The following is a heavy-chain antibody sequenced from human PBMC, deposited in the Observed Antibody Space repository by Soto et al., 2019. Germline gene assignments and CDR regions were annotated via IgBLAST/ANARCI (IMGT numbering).Heavy chain of an antibody. Sequence: GGSLRLSCAASGFTFSSYSMNWVRQAPGKGLEWVSYISSSSSTIYYADSVKGRFTISRDNAKNSLYLQMNSLRDEDTAVYYCATTTVDTARGYYYYYYYGMDVWGQGTTVTVSS. CDR1: GFTFSSYS. CDR2: ISSSSSTI. V-gene: IGHV3-48*02. CDR3: ATTTVDTARGYYYYYYYGMDV. J-gene: IGHJ6*02. D-gene: IGHD5-18*01.